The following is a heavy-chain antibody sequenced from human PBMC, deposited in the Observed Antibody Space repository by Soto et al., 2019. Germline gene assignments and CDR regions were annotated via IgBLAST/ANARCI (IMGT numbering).Heavy chain of an antibody. CDR1: GASINTSPYY. V-gene: IGHV4-39*01. D-gene: IGHD2-2*01. CDR3: AKHKVEYANSGLDR. Sequence: QLQLQESGPGLVKPSETLSLTCSVSGASINTSPYYWGWIRQPPGGGLEWIGSVFSTGSTYYNPSRKGRVTVSVDASGNEVSLKVYSVTAADTAVDYCAKHKVEYANSGLDRWGQGTLVAVSS. CDR2: VFSTGST. J-gene: IGHJ5*02.